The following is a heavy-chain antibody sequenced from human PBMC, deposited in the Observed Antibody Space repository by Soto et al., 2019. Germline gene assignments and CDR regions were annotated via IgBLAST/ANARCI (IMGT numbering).Heavy chain of an antibody. CDR3: ARDRHIVVVTAIQTHDAFDI. J-gene: IGHJ3*02. D-gene: IGHD2-21*02. CDR1: GGTFGSYA. V-gene: IGHV1-69*13. CDR2: IIPIFGTA. Sequence: ASVKVSCKASGGTFGSYAISWVRQAPGQGLEWMGGIIPIFGTANYAQKFQGRVTITADESTSTAYMELSSLRSEDTAVYYCARDRHIVVVTAIQTHDAFDIWGQGTMVTVSS.